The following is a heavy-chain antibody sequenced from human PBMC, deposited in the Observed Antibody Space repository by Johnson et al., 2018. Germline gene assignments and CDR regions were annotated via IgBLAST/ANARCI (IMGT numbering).Heavy chain of an antibody. CDR3: GIPAAWEGYYYYGMDV. J-gene: IGHJ6*02. CDR2: ISPSGAVT. Sequence: VQLVQSGGGLVQPGGSLRLSCAASGFTFSSYAMNWVRQAPGKGLEWVSVISPSGAVTYYADSVKGRFTITRDNSKKTLYLQMNSLRAEDTAVDYCGIPAAWEGYYYYGMDVWGQGTTVTGSS. V-gene: IGHV3-23*04. D-gene: IGHD1-26*01. CDR1: GFTFSSYA.